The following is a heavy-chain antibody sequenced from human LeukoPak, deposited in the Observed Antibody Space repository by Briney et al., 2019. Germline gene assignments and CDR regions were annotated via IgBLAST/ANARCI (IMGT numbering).Heavy chain of an antibody. D-gene: IGHD4-17*01. CDR3: TRRGYGDLIDY. CDR1: GFTFSGSA. J-gene: IGHJ4*02. Sequence: GGSLRLSCAASGFTFSGSAMHWVRQASGKGLEWVGRIRSKANSYATAYAASVKGRFTISRDDPKNTAYLQMNSLKTEDTAVYYCTRRGYGDLIDYWGQGTLVTVSS. V-gene: IGHV3-73*01. CDR2: IRSKANSYAT.